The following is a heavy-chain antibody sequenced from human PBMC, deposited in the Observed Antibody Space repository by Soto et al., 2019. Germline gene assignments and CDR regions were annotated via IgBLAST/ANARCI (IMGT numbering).Heavy chain of an antibody. CDR2: IYYTGST. Sequence: SETLSLTCTVSGGSIRSSACPWCWIRQHQGRGLEWIGHIYYTGSTFYTSSLKSRVTISVDTSKNQFSLKLSSVTAADTAVYYCARVYCSGGSCYRFGYWGQGTLVTVSS. V-gene: IGHV4-31*03. CDR1: GGSIRSSACP. D-gene: IGHD2-15*01. J-gene: IGHJ4*02. CDR3: ARVYCSGGSCYRFGY.